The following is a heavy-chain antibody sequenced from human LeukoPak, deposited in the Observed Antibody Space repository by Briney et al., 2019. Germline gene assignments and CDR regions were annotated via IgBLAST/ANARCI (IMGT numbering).Heavy chain of an antibody. CDR3: ARDQGVVVVPAAIVH. V-gene: IGHV1-18*01. J-gene: IGHJ5*02. CDR2: SSAYNGST. Sequence: ASVKVSCKTSGYTFTTSGISWVRQAPGQGLEWMGWSSAYNGSTNYAQKVQGRVTMTSDTSTSTAYMELRSLRSDDTAVYYCARDQGVVVVPAAIVHWGQGTLVTVSS. CDR1: GYTFTTSG. D-gene: IGHD2-2*01.